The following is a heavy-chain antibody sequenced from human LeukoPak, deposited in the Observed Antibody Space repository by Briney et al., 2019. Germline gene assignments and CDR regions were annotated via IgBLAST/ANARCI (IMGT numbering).Heavy chain of an antibody. CDR3: ATDCSGNRCYSL. D-gene: IGHD2-15*01. CDR2: ITYDRYYK. V-gene: IGHV3-30*03. CDR1: GFTFTNYG. Sequence: PGTSLRLSCAASGFTFTNYGMHWVRQAPGKGLNWVALITYDRYYKYYSDSVKGRFTISSDTSKNTLYLQMNSLRLGDTALYYCATDCSGNRCYSLWGQGTLVTVSS. J-gene: IGHJ4*02.